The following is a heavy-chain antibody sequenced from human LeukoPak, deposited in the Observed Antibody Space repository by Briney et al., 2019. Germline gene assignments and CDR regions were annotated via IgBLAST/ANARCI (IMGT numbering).Heavy chain of an antibody. D-gene: IGHD5-18*01. V-gene: IGHV5-51*01. CDR3: ARHKLLGYSYGSDAFDI. Sequence: GESLKISCKGSGYSFTSYWIGWVRQMPGKDLEWMGIIYPGDSDTRYSPSYQGQVTISADKSISTAYLQWSSLKASDTAMYYCARHKLLGYSYGSDAFDIWGQGTMVTVSS. CDR1: GYSFTSYW. CDR2: IYPGDSDT. J-gene: IGHJ3*02.